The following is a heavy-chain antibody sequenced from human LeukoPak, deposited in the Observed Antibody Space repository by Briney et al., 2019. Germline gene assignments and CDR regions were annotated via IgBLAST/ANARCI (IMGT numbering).Heavy chain of an antibody. Sequence: SETLSLTCTVSGGSISSYYWSWIRQPAGKGLEWVGRIYTSGSTNYNPSLKSRVTISVDTSKNQFSLKLSSVTAADTAVYYCARGGAAADVVGRHKELDYWGQGTLVTVSS. D-gene: IGHD6-13*01. J-gene: IGHJ4*02. CDR2: IYTSGST. V-gene: IGHV4-4*07. CDR3: ARGGAAADVVGRHKELDY. CDR1: GGSISSYY.